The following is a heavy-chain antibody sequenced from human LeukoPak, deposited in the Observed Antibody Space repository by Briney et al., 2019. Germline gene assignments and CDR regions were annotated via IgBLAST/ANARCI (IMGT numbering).Heavy chain of an antibody. CDR2: IYYSGST. Sequence: SETLSLTCTVSGGSISSYYWSWVRQPPGKGLEWVGYIYYSGSTNYNPSLKSRVTISVDTSKNQFYLKLSSVTAADTAVYYCAGGYCYNRQRGYYYGMDVWGQGTTVTVSS. CDR1: GGSISSYY. J-gene: IGHJ6*02. V-gene: IGHV4-59*01. CDR3: AGGYCYNRQRGYYYGMDV. D-gene: IGHD2-15*01.